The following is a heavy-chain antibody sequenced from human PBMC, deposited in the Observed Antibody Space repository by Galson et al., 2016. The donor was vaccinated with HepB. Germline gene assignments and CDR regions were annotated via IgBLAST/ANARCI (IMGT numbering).Heavy chain of an antibody. V-gene: IGHV3-23*01. J-gene: IGHJ1*01. D-gene: IGHD6-13*01. CDR2: IIGSGGRT. CDR3: ASGRSPSSWYEFNL. Sequence: SLRLSCAASGFTFSSNAMSWVRQAPGKGLEWVSDIIGSGGRTDYADSVKGRFTISRDNAKNSLYLQMNSLRAEDTALYYCASGRSPSSWYEFNLWGQGTLVIVSS. CDR1: GFTFSSNA.